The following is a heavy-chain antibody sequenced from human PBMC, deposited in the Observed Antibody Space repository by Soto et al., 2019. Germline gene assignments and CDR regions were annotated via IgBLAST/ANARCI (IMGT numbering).Heavy chain of an antibody. J-gene: IGHJ3*02. D-gene: IGHD2-15*01. CDR3: ARAGGYCSGGSCYSHPFDI. V-gene: IGHV1-2*04. Sequence: GGTNYAQKFRGWVTMTRDTSISTAYMELSRLRSDDTAVYYCARAGGYCSGGSCYSHPFDIWGQGTMVTVSS. CDR2: GGT.